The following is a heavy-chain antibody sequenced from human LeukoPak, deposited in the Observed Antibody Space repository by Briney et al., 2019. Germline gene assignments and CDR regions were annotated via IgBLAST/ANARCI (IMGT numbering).Heavy chain of an antibody. CDR2: MNPNSCNT. V-gene: IGHV1-8*01. CDR1: GYTFTSYD. CDR3: ALSYVDWFDP. D-gene: IGHD5-18*01. J-gene: IGHJ5*02. Sequence: ASVKVSCKASGYTFTSYDINWVRQATGQGLEWMGWMNPNSCNTGYAQKFQGRVTMTRNTSISTAYMELSRLRSKDTAVYYCALSYVDWFDPWGQGTLVTVSS.